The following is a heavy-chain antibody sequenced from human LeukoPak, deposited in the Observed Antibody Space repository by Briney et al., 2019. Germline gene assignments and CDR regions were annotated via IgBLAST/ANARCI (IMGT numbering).Heavy chain of an antibody. CDR3: ARHTPPRVVPAALGTELPPEVFASWFDP. CDR1: GGSISSGSYY. V-gene: IGHV4-39*01. CDR2: IYYSVST. D-gene: IGHD2-2*01. Sequence: SETLSLTCTVSGGSISSGSYYWGWMRQPPGKGLEWIGSIYYSVSTYYNPSLKSRGTIAVDTSKNQFSLKLSSVTAADTAVYYCARHTPPRVVPAALGTELPPEVFASWFDPWGQGTLVTVSS. J-gene: IGHJ5*02.